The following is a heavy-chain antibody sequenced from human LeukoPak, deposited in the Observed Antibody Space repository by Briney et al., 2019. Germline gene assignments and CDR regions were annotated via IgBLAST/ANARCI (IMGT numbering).Heavy chain of an antibody. CDR1: GGSINSYY. CDR2: IYTSGTT. Sequence: SETLSLTCTVSGGSINSYYWSWIRQPAGKGLEWIGRIYTSGTTNYNPSLKSRVTISVDKPKNQFSLKLSSVTAADTAVYYCATDVGGSGYYYPVDWGQGTLVTVSS. J-gene: IGHJ4*02. V-gene: IGHV4-4*07. CDR3: ATDVGGSGYYYPVD. D-gene: IGHD5-12*01.